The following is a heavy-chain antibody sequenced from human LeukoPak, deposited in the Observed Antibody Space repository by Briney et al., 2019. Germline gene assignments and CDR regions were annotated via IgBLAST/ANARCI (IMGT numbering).Heavy chain of an antibody. CDR3: ARVPTMTFFDY. CDR2: IYYTGST. D-gene: IGHD2-2*01. CDR1: GYSISSAYY. J-gene: IGHJ4*02. Sequence: SETLSLTCTVSGYSISSAYYWGWIRQPPGKGLDWIAYIYYTGSTYYNPSLKSRVTISLDASKNQFSLKLSSVTAADTAVYFCARVPTMTFFDYWGQGTLVTVSS. V-gene: IGHV4-38-2*02.